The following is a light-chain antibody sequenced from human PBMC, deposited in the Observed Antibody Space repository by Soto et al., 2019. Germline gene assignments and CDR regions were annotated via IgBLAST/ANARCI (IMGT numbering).Light chain of an antibody. V-gene: IGKV3-20*01. Sequence: EIGLTQSPGTLSLSPGERATLSCSASQSVYSNYLAWYQQKPGQPPRLLIYGASSRANGIPDRFSGSGSGTDFTLTIIRLETEDFAVYYCQQYDTSPFTFGPGTKVDVK. J-gene: IGKJ3*01. CDR3: QQYDTSPFT. CDR2: GAS. CDR1: QSVYSNY.